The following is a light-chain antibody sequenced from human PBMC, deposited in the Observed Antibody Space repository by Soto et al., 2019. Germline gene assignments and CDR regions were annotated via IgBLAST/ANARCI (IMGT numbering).Light chain of an antibody. CDR1: SSDVGGYNY. V-gene: IGLV2-14*01. CDR3: RSYTSSSTLV. J-gene: IGLJ1*01. CDR2: EVS. Sequence: QSALTQPASVSGSPGQSITISCTGTSSDVGGYNYVSWYQQHPGKAPKLMIYEVSNRPSGVSNRFSGSKSGNTASLTISGLQAEDEADYDCRSYTSSSTLVFGTGTKLTVL.